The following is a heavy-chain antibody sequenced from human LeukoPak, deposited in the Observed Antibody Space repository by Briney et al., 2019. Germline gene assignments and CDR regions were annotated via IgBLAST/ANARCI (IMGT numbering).Heavy chain of an antibody. CDR2: IGKAGDT. CDR3: TRGAAGFDY. V-gene: IGHV3-13*04. J-gene: IGHJ4*02. CDR1: GFTFGSYD. Sequence: GGSLRLSCAASGFTFGSYDMHWVRQATGKGLEWVSGIGKAGDTYYSGSVKGRFTISRENAKNSLYLEINSLRAGDTAVYYCTRGAAGFDYWGQGTLVTVSS. D-gene: IGHD6-13*01.